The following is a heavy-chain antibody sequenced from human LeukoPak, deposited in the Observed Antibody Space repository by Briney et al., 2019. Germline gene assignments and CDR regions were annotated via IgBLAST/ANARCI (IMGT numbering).Heavy chain of an antibody. CDR2: IYDGRNT. J-gene: IGHJ4*02. CDR1: GGSITIHY. D-gene: IGHD3-22*01. CDR3: ASSCDYESSGYHRPPAY. Sequence: SETLSLTCTVSGGSITIHYWSWLRQPPGKGLEWIGYIYDGRNTNYNPSLKSRVTISADTSKNQFSLQLRSVTAEDTAVYYCASSCDYESSGYHRPPAYWGQGTLVTVSA. V-gene: IGHV4-59*11.